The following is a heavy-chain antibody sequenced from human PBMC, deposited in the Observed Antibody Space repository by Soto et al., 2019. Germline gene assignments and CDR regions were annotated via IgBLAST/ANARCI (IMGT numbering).Heavy chain of an antibody. Sequence: GGSLRLSCAASGFTCRSYDMSWVRQAPGKGLEWVSTILVGGSTHCPDSVKGRFTISRDNSKNTVFLQMNSLTAGDTAVYYCAKATATGGGAFDICGQGTMVTVSS. CDR3: AKATATGGGAFDI. D-gene: IGHD2-8*02. CDR1: GFTCRSYD. J-gene: IGHJ3*02. CDR2: ILVGGST. V-gene: IGHV3-23*01.